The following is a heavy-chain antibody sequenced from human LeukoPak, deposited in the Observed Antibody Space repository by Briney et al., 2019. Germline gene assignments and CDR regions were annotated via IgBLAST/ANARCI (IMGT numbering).Heavy chain of an antibody. V-gene: IGHV4-59*11. D-gene: IGHD2-15*01. J-gene: IGHJ6*03. CDR1: GGSTSSHY. CDR2: ISNSGST. Sequence: PSETLSLTCTVSGGSTSSHYWTWIRQSPVKGLEWIGDISNSGSTSYNPSLKSRVTISIDTSKNQFSLKLSSVTAADTAVYYCGRDALVGYFPYYYMDVWGKGTTVTVSS. CDR3: GRDALVGYFPYYYMDV.